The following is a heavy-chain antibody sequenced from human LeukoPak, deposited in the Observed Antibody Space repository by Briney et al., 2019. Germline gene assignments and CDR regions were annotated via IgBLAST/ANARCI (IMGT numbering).Heavy chain of an antibody. J-gene: IGHJ4*02. Sequence: PGGSLRLSCAASGFTVSSNFLSWVRQPPGKGLEWVSDIYSGGSTYYADSVKGRFTISRDNSKNTLYLQMNSLRAEDTAVYYCTRGGDGSFLHYWGQGTLVTVSS. CDR3: TRGGDGSFLHY. CDR2: IYSGGST. V-gene: IGHV3-53*01. CDR1: GFTVSSNF. D-gene: IGHD2-21*01.